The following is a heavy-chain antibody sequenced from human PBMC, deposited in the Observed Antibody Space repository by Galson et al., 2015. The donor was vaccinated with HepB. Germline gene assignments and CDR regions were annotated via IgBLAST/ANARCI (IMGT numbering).Heavy chain of an antibody. J-gene: IGHJ4*02. CDR2: ITNSGSDT. CDR1: GFVFDRYA. V-gene: IGHV3-23*01. Sequence: SLRLSCAASGFVFDRYAMTWVRQAPGKGLEWVSSITNSGSDTHYAGPVKGRFTISRDNSKKMLYLQMNSLRVEDTAIFYCVRETGHDWGYFHNWGQGTLVSVSS. D-gene: IGHD1-1*01. CDR3: VRETGHDWGYFHN.